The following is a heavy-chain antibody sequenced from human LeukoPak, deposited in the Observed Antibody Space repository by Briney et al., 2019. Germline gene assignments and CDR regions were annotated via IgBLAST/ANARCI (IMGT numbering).Heavy chain of an antibody. CDR3: ASDYSKGYFDY. D-gene: IGHD4-11*01. Sequence: SETLSLTCTVSGGSISSYYWSWIRPPPGKGLEWIGYIYYSVSTNYNPSLKSRVTISVDTSKNQFTLQLSSVTAAYTAVYYCASDYSKGYFDYWGQGTLVTVSS. CDR2: IYYSVST. J-gene: IGHJ4*02. CDR1: GGSISSYY. V-gene: IGHV4-59*08.